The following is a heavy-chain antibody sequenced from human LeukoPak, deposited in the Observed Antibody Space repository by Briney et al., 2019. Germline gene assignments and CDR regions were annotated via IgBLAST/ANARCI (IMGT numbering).Heavy chain of an antibody. D-gene: IGHD6-19*01. V-gene: IGHV1-18*01. J-gene: IGHJ4*02. CDR2: ISAYNGNT. CDR3: ARPVAGHFDY. Sequence: AAVKVSCQASLYTFTNYGISWVGQAPRQGGEWMGWISAYNGNTNYAQKLQGRVTMTTDTSTSTAYMELRSLRSDDTAVYYCARPVAGHFDYWGQGTLVTVSS. CDR1: LYTFTNYG.